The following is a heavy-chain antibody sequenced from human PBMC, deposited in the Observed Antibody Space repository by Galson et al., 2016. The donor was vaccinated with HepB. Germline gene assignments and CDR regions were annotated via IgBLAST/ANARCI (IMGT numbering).Heavy chain of an antibody. CDR2: ISGSGSNT. D-gene: IGHD2-8*02. V-gene: IGHV3-23*01. CDR1: GFTFSNYA. J-gene: IGHJ4*02. Sequence: SLRLSCAASGFTFSNYAMSWVRQAPGKGLEWVSSISGSGSNTYYTDSVKGRFTISRDNSKNTLYLQMNSLRTEDTAVYYCARAYCTGAGCSAVFDSWGQGTLVTVSS. CDR3: ARAYCTGAGCSAVFDS.